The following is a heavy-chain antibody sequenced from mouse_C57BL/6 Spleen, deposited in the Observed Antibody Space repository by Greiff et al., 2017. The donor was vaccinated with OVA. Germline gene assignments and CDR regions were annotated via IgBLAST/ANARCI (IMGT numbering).Heavy chain of an antibody. D-gene: IGHD1-3*01. CDR1: GYAFTNYF. Sequence: QVQLQQSGAELVRPGTSVKVSCKASGYAFTNYFIEWVKQRPGQGLEWIGVINPGSGGTNYNEKFKGKATLTADTSSSTAYMQIRSLTSEDSAVYFSARSKNIFFMDYWGQGTSDTVSS. J-gene: IGHJ4*01. V-gene: IGHV1-54*01. CDR2: INPGSGGT. CDR3: ARSKNIFFMDY.